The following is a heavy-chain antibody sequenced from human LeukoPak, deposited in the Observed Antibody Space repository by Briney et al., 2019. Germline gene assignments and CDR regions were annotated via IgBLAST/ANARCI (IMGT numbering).Heavy chain of an antibody. V-gene: IGHV1-2*02. D-gene: IGHD3-9*01. CDR1: GYTFTGYY. Sequence: ASVKVSCKASGYTFTGYYMHWVRQAPGQGLEWMGWINPNSGDTNYAQKFQGRVTMTRDTSISTAYMELSRLRSDDTAVYYCARENITTGADFEINYYGMDVWGQGTTVTVSS. CDR2: INPNSGDT. CDR3: ARENITTGADFEINYYGMDV. J-gene: IGHJ6*02.